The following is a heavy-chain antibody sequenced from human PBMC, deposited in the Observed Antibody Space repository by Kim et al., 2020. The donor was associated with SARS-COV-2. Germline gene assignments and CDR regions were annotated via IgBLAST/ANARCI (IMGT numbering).Heavy chain of an antibody. CDR2: ISGSGGST. J-gene: IGHJ3*02. CDR3: AKEKNYYDSSGYYRESPPNAFDI. CDR1: GFTFSSYA. D-gene: IGHD3-22*01. V-gene: IGHV3-23*01. Sequence: GGSLRLSCAASGFTFSSYAMSWVRQAPGKGLEWVSAISGSGGSTYYADSVKGRFTISRDNSKNTLYLQMNSLRAEDTAVYYCAKEKNYYDSSGYYRESPPNAFDIGAQGKMVTVSS.